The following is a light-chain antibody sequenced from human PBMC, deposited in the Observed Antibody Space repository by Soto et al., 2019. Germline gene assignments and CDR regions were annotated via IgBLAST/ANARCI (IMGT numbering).Light chain of an antibody. CDR3: QQLNTYPVT. Sequence: IQLTQSPSSLSASVGDSVTITCRASQGISRYLSWYQQKPGRAPKLLISAASTLPSGVPARFSGSGSGTDFILSITSLHPGDFATYYWQQLNTYPVTVGGGTKVDIK. V-gene: IGKV1-9*01. CDR2: AAS. CDR1: QGISRY. J-gene: IGKJ4*01.